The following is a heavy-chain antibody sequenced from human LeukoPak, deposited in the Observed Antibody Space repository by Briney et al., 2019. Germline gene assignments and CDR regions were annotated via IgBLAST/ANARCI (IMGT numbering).Heavy chain of an antibody. Sequence: DSGPPLVNPTETLTLTCTVSGFSLSNAGMGVSWIRQPPGKALEWLAHIFSNDEKRYSTSLKRRLSISKDTSKSQVVLTMTNMDPVDTATYYCARVGHRDSVYYFDYWGQGTL. V-gene: IGHV2-26*01. CDR3: ARVGHRDSVYYFDY. J-gene: IGHJ4*02. CDR2: IFSNDEK. CDR1: GFSLSNAGMG. D-gene: IGHD2-21*02.